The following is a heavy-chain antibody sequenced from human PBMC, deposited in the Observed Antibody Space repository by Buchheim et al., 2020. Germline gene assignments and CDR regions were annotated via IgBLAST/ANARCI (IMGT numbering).Heavy chain of an antibody. CDR2: IRNKANSYTI. Sequence: EVQLVESGGGLVQPGGSLRLSCAASGSIFSDHYMDWIRQAPGKGLEWVGRIRNKANSYTIDYAASVKGRFTISRDDSKNSLYLQMNSLKPEDTAVYYCARSGGGSYLDYWGQGTL. V-gene: IGHV3-72*01. CDR1: GSIFSDHY. D-gene: IGHD1-26*01. J-gene: IGHJ4*02. CDR3: ARSGGGSYLDY.